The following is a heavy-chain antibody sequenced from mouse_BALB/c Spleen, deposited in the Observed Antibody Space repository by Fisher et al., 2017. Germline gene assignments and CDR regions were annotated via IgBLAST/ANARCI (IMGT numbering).Heavy chain of an antibody. V-gene: IGHV1-50*01. J-gene: IGHJ1*01. Sequence: KFKGKATLTADTSSSTAYMQLSSLASEDSAVYYCTRSGMWYFDVWGAGTTVTVSS. D-gene: IGHD2-10*02. CDR3: TRSGMWYFDV.